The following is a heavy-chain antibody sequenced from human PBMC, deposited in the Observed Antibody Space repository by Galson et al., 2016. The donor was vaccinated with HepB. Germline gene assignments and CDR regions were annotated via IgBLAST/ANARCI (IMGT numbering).Heavy chain of an antibody. CDR3: ARDPGFRNGMNV. V-gene: IGHV3-53*01. CDR1: GFIVSNDY. CDR2: SYADGRT. J-gene: IGHJ6*02. Sequence: SLRLSCAASGFIVSNDYMNWVRQAPGKGLEWLSVSYADGRTYYAESVRGRFTISRDNSKNTLFLQMNNLRAEDTAVYYCARDPGFRNGMNVWGQGTTVTVSS.